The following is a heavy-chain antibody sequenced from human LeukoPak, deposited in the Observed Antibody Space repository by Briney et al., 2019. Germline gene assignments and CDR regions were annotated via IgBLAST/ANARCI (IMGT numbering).Heavy chain of an antibody. Sequence: PSETLSLTCTVSGGSISGGSYYWSWTRQPPGKGLEWIGYIYYSGSTKYNLSLKTRATISVDTSKNQLSLKLSSVTAADTAVYYCARGEYGLFDYWGQGTLVTVSS. J-gene: IGHJ4*02. CDR1: GGSISGGSYY. CDR3: ARGEYGLFDY. V-gene: IGHV4-61*01. CDR2: IYYSGST. D-gene: IGHD2/OR15-2a*01.